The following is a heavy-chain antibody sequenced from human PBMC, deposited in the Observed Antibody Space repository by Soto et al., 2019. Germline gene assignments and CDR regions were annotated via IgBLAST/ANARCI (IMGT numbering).Heavy chain of an antibody. D-gene: IGHD2-2*01. J-gene: IGHJ3*02. CDR3: ARDGDSYAVIPI. V-gene: IGHV4-31*03. Sequence: TLSLACTVSRGSFNSGVYYWNWILQHPGKGLEWIGYIYSSVSAYYNPSLRSRVTLSVDTSKNQYFLEVSSVTAADTALYYCARDGDSYAVIPIWGQGTMVTVSS. CDR2: IYSSVSA. CDR1: RGSFNSGVYY.